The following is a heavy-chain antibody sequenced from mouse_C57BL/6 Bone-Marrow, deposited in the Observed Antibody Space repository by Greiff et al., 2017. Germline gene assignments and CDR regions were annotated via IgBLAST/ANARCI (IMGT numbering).Heavy chain of an antibody. CDR3: ARIIYYYGSSYRYFDV. V-gene: IGHV8-8*01. D-gene: IGHD1-1*01. J-gene: IGHJ1*03. CDR2: IWWDDDK. Sequence: ESGPGILQPSQTLSLTCSFSGFSLSTFGMGVGWIRQPSGKGLEWLAHIWWDDDKYYNPALKSRLTISKDTSKNQVFLKIANVDTADTATYYCARIIYYYGSSYRYFDVWGTGTTVTVSS. CDR1: GFSLSTFGMG.